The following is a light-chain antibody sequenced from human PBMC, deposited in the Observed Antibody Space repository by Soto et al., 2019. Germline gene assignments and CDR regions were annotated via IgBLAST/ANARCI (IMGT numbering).Light chain of an antibody. V-gene: IGLV2-11*01. J-gene: IGLJ1*01. CDR2: DVT. CDR3: CSYAGNSYV. CDR1: SSDVGGYNY. Sequence: QSVLTQPRSVSGSPGQSVTISCTGTSSDVGGYNYVSWYQQLPGKAPKLMIYDVTNRPTGVPDRFSGSKSGNTASLTISGLQAEDEADYYCCSYAGNSYVFGTGTKVNVL.